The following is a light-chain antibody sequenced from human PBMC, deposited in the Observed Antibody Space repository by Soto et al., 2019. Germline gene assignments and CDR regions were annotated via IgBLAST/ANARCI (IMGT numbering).Light chain of an antibody. CDR2: AAS. V-gene: IGKV1-8*01. CDR1: QGISSY. Sequence: AIRMTQSPSSLSASTGDRVTITCRASQGISSYLAWYQQKPGKAPKLLIYAASTMKSVVPSRFSGSGSGTDFNLTISCLQSEDFATYYCQQYYSYPRTFGQGTKVEIK. J-gene: IGKJ1*01. CDR3: QQYYSYPRT.